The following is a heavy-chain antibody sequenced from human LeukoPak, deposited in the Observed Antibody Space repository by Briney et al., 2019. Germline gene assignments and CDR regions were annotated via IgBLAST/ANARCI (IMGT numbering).Heavy chain of an antibody. Sequence: PSETLSLTCTVSGGSISSYYWNWIRQPPGKGLEWIGYIYYSGSTNYNPSLKSRVTISVDTSKNQFSLKLSSVTAADTAVYYCARSDDSSGYDHDAFDIWGQGTMVTVSS. V-gene: IGHV4-59*08. CDR3: ARSDDSSGYDHDAFDI. CDR1: GGSISSYY. CDR2: IYYSGST. J-gene: IGHJ3*02. D-gene: IGHD3-22*01.